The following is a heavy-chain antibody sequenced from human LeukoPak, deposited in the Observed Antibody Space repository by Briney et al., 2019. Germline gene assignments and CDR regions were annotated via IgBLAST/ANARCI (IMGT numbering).Heavy chain of an antibody. D-gene: IGHD6-13*01. V-gene: IGHV3-30-3*01. CDR1: GFTFSSYA. CDR2: ISYDGSNK. J-gene: IGHJ6*03. Sequence: GGSLRLSCAASGFTFSSYAMHWVRQAPGKGLEWVAVISYDGSNKYYADSVKGRFTISRDNSKNTLYLQMNSLRAEDTAVYYCAKVGPIAAGWYYYYMDVWGKGTTVTVSS. CDR3: AKVGPIAAGWYYYYMDV.